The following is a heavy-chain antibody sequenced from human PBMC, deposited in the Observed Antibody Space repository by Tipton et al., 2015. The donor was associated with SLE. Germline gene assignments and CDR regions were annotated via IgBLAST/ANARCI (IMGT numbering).Heavy chain of an antibody. J-gene: IGHJ4*02. Sequence: TLSLTCTASGGSISSSSYYWGWIRQPPGKGLEWIGSIYYSGSTYYNPSLKSRVTISVDTSKNQFSLKLSSVTAADTAVYYCARGGRFRELSYWGQGTLVTVSS. D-gene: IGHD3-10*01. V-gene: IGHV4-39*07. CDR3: ARGGRFRELSY. CDR2: IYYSGST. CDR1: GGSISSSSYY.